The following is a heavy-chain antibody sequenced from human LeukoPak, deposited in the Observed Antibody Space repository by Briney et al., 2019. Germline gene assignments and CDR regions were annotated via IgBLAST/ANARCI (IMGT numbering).Heavy chain of an antibody. V-gene: IGHV1-24*01. CDR2: FDPEDGET. J-gene: IGHJ3*02. Sequence: GASVKVSCKVSGYTLTESSMHWVRQAPGKGLEWMGGFDPEDGETIYAQKFQGRVTMTEDTSTDTAYMEPSSLRSEDTAVYYCATPSTGYCSGGSCYSGAFDIWGQGTMVTVSS. D-gene: IGHD2-15*01. CDR3: ATPSTGYCSGGSCYSGAFDI. CDR1: GYTLTESS.